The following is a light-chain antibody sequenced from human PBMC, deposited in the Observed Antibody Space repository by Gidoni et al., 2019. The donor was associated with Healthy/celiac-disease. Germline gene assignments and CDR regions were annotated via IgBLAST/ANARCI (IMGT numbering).Light chain of an antibody. CDR1: QTVSSSH. J-gene: IGKJ5*01. V-gene: IGKV3-20*01. CDR3: QQYGSSPMIT. Sequence: IVLTQSPGTLSLHPGESATLSCRASQTVSSSHLAWYQQKPGQAPRLLIYGASSRATGMPDRFSGSGSGTDFTLTISRLEPEDFAVYYCQQYGSSPMITFGQGTRLEIK. CDR2: GAS.